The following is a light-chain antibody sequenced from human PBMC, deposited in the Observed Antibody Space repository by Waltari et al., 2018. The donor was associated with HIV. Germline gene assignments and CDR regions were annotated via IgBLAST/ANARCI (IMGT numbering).Light chain of an antibody. V-gene: IGLV3-19*01. J-gene: IGLJ2*01. CDR2: GQN. Sequence: SSELTQAPAVSVALGQTVRITCKGDRLRSYSASWYQQMPGQAPLLVIYGQNTRPSGIPDRFSGSSSGNTASLTITGAQAEDDADYFCYSRDSSGNHRGVFGGGTKLTVL. CDR3: YSRDSSGNHRGV. CDR1: RLRSYS.